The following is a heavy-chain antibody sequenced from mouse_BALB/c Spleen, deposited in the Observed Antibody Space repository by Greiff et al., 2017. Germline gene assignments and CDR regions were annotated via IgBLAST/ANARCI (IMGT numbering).Heavy chain of an antibody. CDR2: IWSGGST. D-gene: IGHD2-1*01. CDR3: ARSYGNYAYYAMDY. J-gene: IGHJ4*01. Sequence: QVQLKESGPGLVQPSQSLSITCTVSGFSLTSYGVHWVRQSPGKGLEWLGVIWSGGSTDYNAAFISRLSISKDNSKSQVFFKMNSLQANDTAIYNCARSYGNYAYYAMDYWGQGTSVTVSS. CDR1: GFSLTSYG. V-gene: IGHV2-2*02.